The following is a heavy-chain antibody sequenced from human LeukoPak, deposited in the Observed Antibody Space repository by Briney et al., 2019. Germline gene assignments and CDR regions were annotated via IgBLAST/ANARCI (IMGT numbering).Heavy chain of an antibody. D-gene: IGHD1-26*01. CDR3: ARGGTYFPCIDY. J-gene: IGHJ4*01. Sequence: ASVRVSCKASGYSFSTTYINWVRQAPGQGLEWMGRISAYNGGTAYAQKFQGRVTMTTDSSTTTAYMDLASLRSDDTAVYYCARGGTYFPCIDYWGQGTLVTVSS. CDR2: ISAYNGGT. CDR1: GYSFSTTY. V-gene: IGHV1-18*01.